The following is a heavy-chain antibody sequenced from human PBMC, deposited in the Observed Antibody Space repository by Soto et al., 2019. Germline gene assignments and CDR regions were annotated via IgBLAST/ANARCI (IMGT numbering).Heavy chain of an antibody. CDR2: IYYSGRT. V-gene: IGHV4-39*02. CDR3: ARESYVQGY. CDR1: GGSISSSSYY. D-gene: IGHD3-16*01. Sequence: QLQLQESGPGLVKPSETLYLPCTVSGGSISSSSYYWGWIRPPPGKGLEWIGSIYYSGRTYYNPSLKSRVTRSVDTATNQVSLKLSCGTAADTVVYYCARESYVQGYWGQGTLVTVSS. J-gene: IGHJ4*02.